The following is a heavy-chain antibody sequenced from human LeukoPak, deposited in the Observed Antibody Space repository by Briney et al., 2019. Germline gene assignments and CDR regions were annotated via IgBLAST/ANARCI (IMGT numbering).Heavy chain of an antibody. D-gene: IGHD3-22*01. CDR1: GFTFDDYG. CDR2: INWNGGSA. J-gene: IGHJ4*02. CDR3: ARAAYYDSSGYYYVGQFDY. V-gene: IGHV3-20*04. Sequence: GGSLRLSCAASGFTFDDYGMSWVRQAPGKGLEWVSGINWNGGSAGYADSVKGRFTISRDNAKNSLYLQMNSLRAEDTALYYCARAAYYDSSGYYYVGQFDYWGQGTLVTVSS.